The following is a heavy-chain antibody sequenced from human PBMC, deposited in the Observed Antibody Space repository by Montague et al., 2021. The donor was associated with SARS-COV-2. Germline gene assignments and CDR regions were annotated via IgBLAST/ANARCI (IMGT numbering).Heavy chain of an antibody. CDR3: ARDFGESRDH. CDR1: GFTVSSNY. D-gene: IGHD3-10*01. CDR2: IYSSGRT. Sequence: SLRLSCAASGFTVSSNYMSWVRQAPGKGLEWVSLIYSSGRTSYADSVKGRFTMSRDNSKNTLYLQMNSLGAEDTAVYYCARDFGESRDHWGQGTLVTVSS. V-gene: IGHV3-53*01. J-gene: IGHJ4*02.